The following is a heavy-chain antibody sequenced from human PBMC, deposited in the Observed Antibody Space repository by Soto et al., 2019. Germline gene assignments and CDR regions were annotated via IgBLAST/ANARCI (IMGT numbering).Heavy chain of an antibody. CDR2: MNRNSGNT. Sequence: QVQLVQSGAEVKKPGASVKVSCKASGYTFTSYDINWVRQATGQGLEWMGWMNRNSGNTGYAQKFQVRVTMTRNTSTSTAYMLLSSLRSDDTAVYYCVRELYDSSSFDIWGQRTMVTVSS. V-gene: IGHV1-8*01. D-gene: IGHD3-22*01. J-gene: IGHJ3*02. CDR3: VRELYDSSSFDI. CDR1: GYTFTSYD.